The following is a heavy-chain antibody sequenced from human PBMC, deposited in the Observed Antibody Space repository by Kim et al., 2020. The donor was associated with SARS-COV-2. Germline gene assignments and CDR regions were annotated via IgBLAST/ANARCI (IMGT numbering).Heavy chain of an antibody. V-gene: IGHV3-30*03. D-gene: IGHD1-26*01. Sequence: GGSLRLSCAASGFTFSSYCMHWVRQAPGKGLEWVAALSYDGSNEYHADSVKGRFTISRDNSKNTLFLQMNSLRPEDTAVYYCARDPSGTYYGWFDPWGQGTLVTVSS. CDR2: LSYDGSNE. J-gene: IGHJ5*02. CDR3: ARDPSGTYYGWFDP. CDR1: GFTFSSYC.